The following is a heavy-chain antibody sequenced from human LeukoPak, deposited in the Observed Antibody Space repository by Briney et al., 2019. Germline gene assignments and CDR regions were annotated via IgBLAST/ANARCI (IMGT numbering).Heavy chain of an antibody. D-gene: IGHD6-13*01. CDR1: GFTFSSYA. J-gene: IGHJ4*02. Sequence: RGRSLRLSCAASGFTFSSYAMHWVRQAPGKGLEWVAVISYDGSNKYYADSVKGRFTISRNNSKNTLYLQMNSLRAEDTAVYYCARERGIAAAGFFDYWGQGTLVTVSS. V-gene: IGHV3-30*04. CDR2: ISYDGSNK. CDR3: ARERGIAAAGFFDY.